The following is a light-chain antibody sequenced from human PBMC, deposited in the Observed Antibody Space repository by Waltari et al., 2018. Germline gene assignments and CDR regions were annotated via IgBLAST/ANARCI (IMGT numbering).Light chain of an antibody. CDR1: QSVSRA. J-gene: IGKJ1*01. Sequence: ETATVSCRASQSVSRALAWYQQTPGQAPRLLIYGASTRATGIPDRFSGSGSGTDFSLTISRLEPDDFAVYYCQHYLRLPVTFGQGTTVEI. V-gene: IGKV3-20*01. CDR3: QHYLRLPVT. CDR2: GAS.